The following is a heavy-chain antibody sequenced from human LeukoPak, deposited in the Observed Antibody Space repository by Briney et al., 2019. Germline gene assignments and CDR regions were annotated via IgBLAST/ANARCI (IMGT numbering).Heavy chain of an antibody. CDR1: GFSISSYY. CDR3: ARERTDYGSGSYYTDY. Sequence: WETLSLTCTVSGFSISSYYWSWIRQPPGKGLEWIGYIYYSGSTNYNPSLKNRVTISLDPPKNQFSLKVSSVTAADTAGYYCARERTDYGSGSYYTDYWGEGTLVTVSS. J-gene: IGHJ4*02. CDR2: IYYSGST. D-gene: IGHD3-10*01. V-gene: IGHV4-59*01.